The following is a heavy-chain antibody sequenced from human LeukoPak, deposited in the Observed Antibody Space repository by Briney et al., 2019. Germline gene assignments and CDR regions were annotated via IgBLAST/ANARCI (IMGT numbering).Heavy chain of an antibody. CDR2: FDPEDGET. J-gene: IGHJ4*02. V-gene: IGHV1-24*01. CDR3: ATRYPVGATEFDY. Sequence: ASVKVSCKVSGYTLTELSMHWVRQAPGKGLEWMGGFDPEDGETIYAQKFQGRVTMTEDTSTDAAYMELSSLRSEDTAVYYCATRYPVGATEFDYWGQGTLVTVSS. D-gene: IGHD1-26*01. CDR1: GYTLTELS.